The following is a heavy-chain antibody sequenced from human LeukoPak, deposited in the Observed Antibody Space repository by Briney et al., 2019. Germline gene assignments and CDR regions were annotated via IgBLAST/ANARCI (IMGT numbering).Heavy chain of an antibody. V-gene: IGHV3-13*01. D-gene: IGHD1-26*01. CDR3: ARQNTPHGNFDY. J-gene: IGHJ4*02. CDR2: IGVAANT. CDR1: GFTFSSYD. Sequence: PGGSLRLSCAASGFTFSSYDMHWVRQATGKGLEWVSAIGVAANTFYSGSVKGRITISRENAKNSLYLLMSSLRAEDTAVYYCARQNTPHGNFDYWGQGTLVTVSS.